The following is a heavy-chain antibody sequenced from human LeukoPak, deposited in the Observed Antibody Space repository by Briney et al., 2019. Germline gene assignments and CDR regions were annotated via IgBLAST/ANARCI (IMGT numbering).Heavy chain of an antibody. CDR2: ISSSGSTI. CDR1: GFTFSSYA. Sequence: PGASLRLSCAASGFTFSSYAMSWVRQAPGKGLEWVSYISSSGSTIYYADSVKGRFTISRDNAKNSLYLQMNSLRAEDTAVYYCARSFYDSSGYYSLFDYWGQGTLVTVSS. J-gene: IGHJ4*02. V-gene: IGHV3-48*03. D-gene: IGHD3-22*01. CDR3: ARSFYDSSGYYSLFDY.